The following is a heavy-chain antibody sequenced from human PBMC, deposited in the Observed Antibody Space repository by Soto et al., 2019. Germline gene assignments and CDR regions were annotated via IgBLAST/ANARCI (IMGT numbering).Heavy chain of an antibody. V-gene: IGHV3-30-3*01. CDR3: AREVSGAYYGRDV. CDR2: ISYDGSNK. D-gene: IGHD2-8*01. CDR1: GFTFSSYA. J-gene: IGHJ6*02. Sequence: QVQLVESGGGVVQPGRSLRLSCAASGFTFSSYAMHWVRQAPGKGLEWVAVISYDGSNKYYADSVKGRFTISRDNSKNTLYLQMNSLRAEDTAVYYCAREVSGAYYGRDVWGQGTTVTVSS.